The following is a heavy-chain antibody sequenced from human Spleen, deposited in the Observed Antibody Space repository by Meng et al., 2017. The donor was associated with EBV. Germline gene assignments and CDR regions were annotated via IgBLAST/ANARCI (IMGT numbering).Heavy chain of an antibody. D-gene: IGHD3-10*01. V-gene: IGHV1-69*01. CDR3: ASESGRGYTPDY. J-gene: IGHJ4*02. CDR1: GGTFRSDA. Sequence: QVQLGQSGAEVKKPGSSVKVSCRASGGTFRSDAVSWVRQAPGQGLEWMGGLIPMSGAPHYAQKFQDRVTIIADESTSTHSMELNSLRSEDTAVYYCASESGRGYTPDYWGQGTLVTVSS. CDR2: LIPMSGAP.